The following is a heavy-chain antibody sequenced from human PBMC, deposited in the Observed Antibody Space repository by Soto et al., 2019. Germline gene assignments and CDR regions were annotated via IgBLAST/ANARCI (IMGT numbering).Heavy chain of an antibody. V-gene: IGHV4-4*02. D-gene: IGHD6-13*01. CDR2: IYHSGST. Sequence: QVQLQESGPGLVKPSGTLSLTCAVSGGSISSSNWWSWVRQPPGKGLEWIGEIYHSGSTNYNPSLRRRGTIAVDKSKNQFSLKLSSVTAADTAMYYCARVDSSRWYDYWGQGTLVTVSS. CDR1: GGSISSSNW. CDR3: ARVDSSRWYDY. J-gene: IGHJ4*02.